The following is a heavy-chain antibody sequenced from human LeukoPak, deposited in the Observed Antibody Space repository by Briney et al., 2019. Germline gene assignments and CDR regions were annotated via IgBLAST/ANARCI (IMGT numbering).Heavy chain of an antibody. J-gene: IGHJ6*02. D-gene: IGHD6-13*01. CDR1: GYTFTSYA. Sequence: ASVKVSCKASGYTFTSYAMHWVRQAPGQRLEWMGWINAGNGNTKYSQKFQGRVTITRDTSASTAYMELSSLRSEDTAVYYCAREPSYSSSWPYYYYGMDVWGQGTTVTVSS. CDR2: INAGNGNT. V-gene: IGHV1-3*01. CDR3: AREPSYSSSWPYYYYGMDV.